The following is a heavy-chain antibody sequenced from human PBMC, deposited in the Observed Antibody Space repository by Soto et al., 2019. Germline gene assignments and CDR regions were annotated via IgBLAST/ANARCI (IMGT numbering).Heavy chain of an antibody. J-gene: IGHJ4*02. CDR3: TRGDFWSGLDY. CDR1: GYSISNNYW. Sequence: XETLSLTCDVSGYSISNNYWWTWVRQFPGEGLQWIGEIFHSGSTNYNPPLKNRVTISVDTSNSRFSLMLTSVTAADTAVYYCTRGDFWSGLDYWGQGIQATVSS. D-gene: IGHD3-3*01. CDR2: IFHSGST. V-gene: IGHV4-4*02.